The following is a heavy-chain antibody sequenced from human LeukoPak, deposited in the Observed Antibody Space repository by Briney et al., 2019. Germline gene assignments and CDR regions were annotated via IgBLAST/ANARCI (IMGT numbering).Heavy chain of an antibody. V-gene: IGHV3-23*01. Sequence: GGSLRLSCAASRFTFSSYAMSWVRQAPGKGLEWVSAISGSGGSTYYADSVKGRFTISRDNSKNTLYLQMNSLRAEDTAVYYCAKDLMLGAAASYYFDYWGQGTLVTVSS. CDR1: RFTFSSYA. D-gene: IGHD2-15*01. J-gene: IGHJ4*02. CDR2: ISGSGGST. CDR3: AKDLMLGAAASYYFDY.